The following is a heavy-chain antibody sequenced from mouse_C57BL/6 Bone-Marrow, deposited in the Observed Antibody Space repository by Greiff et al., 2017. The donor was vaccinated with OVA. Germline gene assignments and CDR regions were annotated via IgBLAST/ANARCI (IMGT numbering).Heavy chain of an antibody. CDR1: GFSLNTSNMG. D-gene: IGHD1-1*01. J-gene: IGHJ4*01. CDR3: ARRGGYGTGGYYAMDY. V-gene: IGHV8-12*01. Sequence: QVTLKVSGPGILQSSQTLSLTCSFSGFSLNTSNMGVSWIRQSSGKGLEWLAHIYWDDDKRYNPSLKSRLTISKHTSRNQVFLKITSVDTADTATYYCARRGGYGTGGYYAMDYWGQGTSVTVSS. CDR2: IYWDDDK.